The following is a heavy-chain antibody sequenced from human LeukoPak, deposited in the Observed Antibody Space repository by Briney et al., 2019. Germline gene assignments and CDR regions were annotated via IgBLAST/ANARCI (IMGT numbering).Heavy chain of an antibody. CDR1: GFTFTDHY. V-gene: IGHV3-11*05. Sequence: GGSLRLSCAASGFTFTDHYMSWIRQAPGRGLECVSYISSSSSYTNYADSVKGRFTISRDNAKNSLFLQMNSLRVEDTGVYYCARVGSGWFFDYWGQGALVTVSS. CDR3: ARVGSGWFFDY. CDR2: ISSSSSYT. J-gene: IGHJ4*02. D-gene: IGHD6-19*01.